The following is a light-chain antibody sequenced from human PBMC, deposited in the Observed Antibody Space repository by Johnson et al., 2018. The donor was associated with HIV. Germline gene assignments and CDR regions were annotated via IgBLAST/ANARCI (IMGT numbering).Light chain of an antibody. Sequence: HSVLTQPPSVSAAPGQKVTISCSGSSSNIGYHYVSWYQQLPGTAPKLLIYENNKRPSGIPDRFSGSKSGTSATLGITGLQTGDEADYYCGTWDSSLSAEVFGTGTKVTVL. J-gene: IGLJ1*01. V-gene: IGLV1-51*02. CDR1: SSNIGYHY. CDR3: GTWDSSLSAEV. CDR2: ENN.